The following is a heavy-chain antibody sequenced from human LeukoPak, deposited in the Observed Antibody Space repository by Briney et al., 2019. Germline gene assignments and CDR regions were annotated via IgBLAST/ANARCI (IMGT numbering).Heavy chain of an antibody. J-gene: IGHJ4*02. D-gene: IGHD2-2*01. V-gene: IGHV3-23*01. Sequence: GGSLRLSCAASGFTFSGYAMSWVRQAPGKGXXXVSAISGSGGSTYYADSVKGRFTISRDNSKNTLYLQMNSLRAEDTAVYYCAEAVVPAAMFDYWGQGTLVTVSS. CDR3: AEAVVPAAMFDY. CDR1: GFTFSGYA. CDR2: ISGSGGST.